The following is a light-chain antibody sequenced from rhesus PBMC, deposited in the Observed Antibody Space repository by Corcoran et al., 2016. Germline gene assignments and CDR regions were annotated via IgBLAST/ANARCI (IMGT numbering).Light chain of an antibody. J-gene: IGLJ1*01. CDR1: NSDIGGYNY. Sequence: QAALTQPHSVSGSPGQSVTISCSGPNSDIGGYNYVSWYQQHPGTAPKLMIYEVSKLPPGVSDRFSGSKSGNTASLTISGLQAEDESDYYCSSYAGSNTFIFGSGTRLTVL. CDR3: SSYAGSNTFI. V-gene: IGLV2-32*02. CDR2: EVS.